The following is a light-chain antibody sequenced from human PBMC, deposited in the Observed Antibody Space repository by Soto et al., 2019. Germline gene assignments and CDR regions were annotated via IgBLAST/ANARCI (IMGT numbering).Light chain of an antibody. CDR3: SSYAGSNNFV. V-gene: IGLV2-14*01. CDR1: SSDVGGYNY. J-gene: IGLJ1*01. CDR2: EVS. Sequence: QPVLTQPASVSGSPGQSITISCTGTSSDVGGYNYVSWYQQHPGKAPKLMIYEVSNRPSGVSNRFSGSKSGNTASLTVSGLQAEDEADYYCSSYAGSNNFVFGTGTKLTVL.